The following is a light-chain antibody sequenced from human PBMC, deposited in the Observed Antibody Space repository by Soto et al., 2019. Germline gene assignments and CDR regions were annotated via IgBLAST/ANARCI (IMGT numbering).Light chain of an antibody. Sequence: QSVLTQPASVSGSPGQSITISCTGTSSDVGGYNYVSWYQHHPGKAPKLMIYDVSNRPSGVSNRFSGSKSGNTASLTISGLQAEDEADYCCSSYTSSSTRVFGTGTKVTVL. V-gene: IGLV2-14*03. CDR1: SSDVGGYNY. CDR3: SSYTSSSTRV. J-gene: IGLJ1*01. CDR2: DVS.